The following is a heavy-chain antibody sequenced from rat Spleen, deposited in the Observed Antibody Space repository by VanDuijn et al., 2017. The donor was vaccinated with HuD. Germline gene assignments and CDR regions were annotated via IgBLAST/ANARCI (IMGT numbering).Heavy chain of an antibody. CDR1: GFTFSDYG. CDR3: ARDYGLFGY. V-gene: IGHV5-34*01. J-gene: IGHJ3*01. D-gene: IGHD4-1*01. Sequence: EVQLVESGGGLVQPGRSLKLSCAASGFTFSDYGMNWIRQPPGKGLEWIAYISGNSGTIYYVDTVKGRFTISRDNVKNTLYLRLSSLRSEDTALYYCARDYGLFGYWGQGTLVTVSS. CDR2: ISGNSGTI.